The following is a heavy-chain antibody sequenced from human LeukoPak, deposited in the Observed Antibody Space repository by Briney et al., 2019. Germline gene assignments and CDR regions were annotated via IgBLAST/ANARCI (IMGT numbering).Heavy chain of an antibody. D-gene: IGHD2-21*01. Sequence: PSETLSLTCAVYGGSFSGYYWSWIRQPPGKGLEWIGEINHSGSTNYNPPPKSRVTISVDTSKNQFSLKLSSVTAADTAVYYCARRVGVALDYWGQGTLVTVSS. J-gene: IGHJ4*02. V-gene: IGHV4-34*01. CDR3: ARRVGVALDY. CDR1: GGSFSGYY. CDR2: INHSGST.